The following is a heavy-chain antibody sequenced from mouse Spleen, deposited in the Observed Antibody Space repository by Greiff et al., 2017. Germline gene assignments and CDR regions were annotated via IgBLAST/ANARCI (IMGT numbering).Heavy chain of an antibody. CDR3: ARDAPANWAYWYFDV. D-gene: IGHD4-1*01. J-gene: IGHJ1*03. CDR1: GFTFSDFY. V-gene: IGHV7-1*01. Sequence: EVKVVESGGGLVQSGRSLRLSCATSGFTFSDFYMEWVRQAPGKGLEWIAASRNKANDYTTEYSASVKGRFIVSRDTSQSILYLQMNALRAEDTAIYYCARDAPANWAYWYFDVWGTGTTVTVSS. CDR2: SRNKANDYTT.